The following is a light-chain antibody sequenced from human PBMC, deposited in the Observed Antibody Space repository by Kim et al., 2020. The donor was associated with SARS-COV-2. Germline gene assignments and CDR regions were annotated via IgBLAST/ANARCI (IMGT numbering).Light chain of an antibody. CDR3: QQSYSTPHT. J-gene: IGKJ2*01. Sequence: EIVLTQSPATLSLSPGERATLSCRASQSVSSYLAWYQQKPGQAPRLLIYAASSLQSGVPSRFSGSGSGTDFTLTISSLQPEDFATYYCQQSYSTPHTFGQGTKLEIK. CDR2: AAS. CDR1: QSVSSY. V-gene: IGKV3-11*01.